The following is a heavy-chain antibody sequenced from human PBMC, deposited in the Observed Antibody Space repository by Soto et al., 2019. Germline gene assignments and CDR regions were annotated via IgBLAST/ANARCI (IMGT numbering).Heavy chain of an antibody. V-gene: IGHV1-18*04. CDR1: GYTFTSYG. CDR3: ARDRTHQQLVRWGFDY. J-gene: IGHJ4*02. Sequence: QVQLVQSGAEVKKPGASVKVSCKASGYTFTSYGISWVRQAPGQGLEWMGWISAYNGNTNYAQKVQGRVTMTTDTSTSTAYMELRSLTSDDTAVYYSARDRTHQQLVRWGFDYWGQGTLVTFSS. D-gene: IGHD6-13*01. CDR2: ISAYNGNT.